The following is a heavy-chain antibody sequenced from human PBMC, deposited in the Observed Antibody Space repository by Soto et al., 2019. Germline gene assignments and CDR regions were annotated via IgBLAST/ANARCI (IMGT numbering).Heavy chain of an antibody. CDR1: AGSFSGYY. V-gene: IGHV4-34*01. Sequence: PSETLSLTCAVYAGSFSGYYWSWIRQPPGKGLGWIGEINHSGSTNYNPSLKSRVTISVDASKNQVSLKLSSVTAADTAVYYCARGSAEVTIFGVVIAKYYFDYWGQGTLVTVS. CDR3: ARGSAEVTIFGVVIAKYYFDY. J-gene: IGHJ4*02. D-gene: IGHD3-3*01. CDR2: INHSGST.